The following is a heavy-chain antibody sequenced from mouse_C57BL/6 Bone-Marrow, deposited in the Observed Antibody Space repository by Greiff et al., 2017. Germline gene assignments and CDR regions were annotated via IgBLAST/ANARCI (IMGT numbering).Heavy chain of an antibody. CDR3: ARERWERAMDY. J-gene: IGHJ4*01. CDR1: GFTFSSYA. Sequence: EVKLVESGGGLVKPGGSLKLSCAASGFTFSSYAMSWVRQTPEKRLEWVATISDGGSYTYYPDNVKGRFTISRDNAKNHLYLQMSHLKSEDTAMYYCARERWERAMDYWGQGTSVTVSS. D-gene: IGHD4-1*01. V-gene: IGHV5-4*01. CDR2: ISDGGSYT.